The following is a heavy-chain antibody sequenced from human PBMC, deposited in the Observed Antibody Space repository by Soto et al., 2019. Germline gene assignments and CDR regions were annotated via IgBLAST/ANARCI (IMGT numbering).Heavy chain of an antibody. CDR3: ARGWYYYDSSGYSDFDY. D-gene: IGHD3-22*01. Sequence: GGSLRLSCAASGFTFSSYAIHWVRQAPGKGLEWVAVISYDGSNKYYADSVKGRFTISRDNSKNTLYLQMNSLRAEDTAVYYCARGWYYYDSSGYSDFDYWGQGTLVTVSS. CDR1: GFTFSSYA. J-gene: IGHJ4*02. CDR2: ISYDGSNK. V-gene: IGHV3-30-3*01.